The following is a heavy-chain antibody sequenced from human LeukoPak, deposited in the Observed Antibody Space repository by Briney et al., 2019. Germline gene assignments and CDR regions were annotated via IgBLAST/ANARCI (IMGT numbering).Heavy chain of an antibody. J-gene: IGHJ4*02. CDR2: ISSGGTTM. Sequence: PGGSLRLSCAASGFTFSSFEMNWVRQAPGKGLEWVSYISSGGTTMYYADSVKGRFTISRDNSKNTLYLQMNSLRAEDTAVYYCARTYYYGSGSRPGDYWGQGTLVTVSS. V-gene: IGHV3-48*03. D-gene: IGHD3-10*01. CDR3: ARTYYYGSGSRPGDY. CDR1: GFTFSSFE.